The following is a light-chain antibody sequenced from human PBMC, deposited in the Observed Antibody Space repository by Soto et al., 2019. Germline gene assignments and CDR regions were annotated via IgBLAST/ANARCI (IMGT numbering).Light chain of an antibody. Sequence: QSALTQPASVYGSPGQSITISCTGTSSDIGGYNYVSWYQQHPGKAPKLMIYDVSNRPSGVSNRFSGSKSGNTASLTISGLQAEDEADYYCSSYTSSSTLRGIFGTGTKLTVL. CDR1: SSDIGGYNY. CDR3: SSYTSSSTLRGI. J-gene: IGLJ1*01. CDR2: DVS. V-gene: IGLV2-14*01.